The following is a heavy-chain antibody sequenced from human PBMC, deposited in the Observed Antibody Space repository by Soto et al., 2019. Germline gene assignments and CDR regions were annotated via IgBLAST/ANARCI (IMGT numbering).Heavy chain of an antibody. CDR2: ISSSSGYI. J-gene: IGHJ6*02. D-gene: IGHD3-3*01. V-gene: IGHV3-21*01. Sequence: PGGSLRLSCAASGFTFSSYSMNWVRQAPGKWLEWVSSISSSSGYIYYADSVKGRFTISRDNAKNSLYLQMNSLRAEDTAVYYCARGWTTTDTIFGVVPETDDVWGQGTTVTVSS. CDR3: ARGWTTTDTIFGVVPETDDV. CDR1: GFTFSSYS.